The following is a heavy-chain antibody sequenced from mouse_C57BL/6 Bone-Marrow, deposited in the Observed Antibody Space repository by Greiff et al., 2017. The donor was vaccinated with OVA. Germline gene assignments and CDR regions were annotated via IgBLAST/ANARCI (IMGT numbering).Heavy chain of an antibody. J-gene: IGHJ1*03. CDR1: GYTFTEYT. CDR3: ARHEDGDGSSYEYFDV. Sequence: QVQLQQSGAELVKPGASVKLSCKASGYTFTEYTIHWVKQRSGQGLEWIGWFYPGRGSIKYNEKFKDKATLTADKSSSTVYMALSRLTSEDSAVYFCARHEDGDGSSYEYFDVWGTGTTVTVSS. V-gene: IGHV1-62-2*01. CDR2: FYPGRGSI. D-gene: IGHD1-1*01.